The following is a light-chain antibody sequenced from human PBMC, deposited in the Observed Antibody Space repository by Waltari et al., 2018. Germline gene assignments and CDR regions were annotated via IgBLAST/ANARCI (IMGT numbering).Light chain of an antibody. J-gene: IGLJ3*02. Sequence: QSALTQPASVSGSPGQSITVSCTGTSSDVGNYNYVSWYQQHPCKAPKLMIYDVTKRPAGVSSRFSGSKSGNTASLTISGLQAEDEADYYCSSYITTTWVFGGGTRLTVL. CDR1: SSDVGNYNY. V-gene: IGLV2-14*01. CDR2: DVT. CDR3: SSYITTTWV.